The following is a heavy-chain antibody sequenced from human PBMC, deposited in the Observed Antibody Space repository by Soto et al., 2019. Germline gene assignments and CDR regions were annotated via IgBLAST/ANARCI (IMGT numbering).Heavy chain of an antibody. Sequence: GGSLRLSCAASGFTFSSYAKHWVRQAPGKGLGWVAVISYDGSNKYYADSVKGRFTISRDNSKNTLYLQMNSQRAEDTAVYYCARDTTERHVYSRCLAYYYDGMDVWGRRSPVTGSS. CDR3: ARDTTERHVYSRCLAYYYDGMDV. CDR2: ISYDGSNK. V-gene: IGHV3-30-3*01. J-gene: IGHJ6*01. CDR1: GFTFSSYA. D-gene: IGHD5-12*01.